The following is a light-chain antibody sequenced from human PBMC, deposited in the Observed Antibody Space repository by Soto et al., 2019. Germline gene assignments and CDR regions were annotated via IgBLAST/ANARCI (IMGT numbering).Light chain of an antibody. CDR3: CSYAGSHTFV. CDR1: SSDVGDYNY. V-gene: IGLV2-11*01. CDR2: DVS. J-gene: IGLJ1*01. Sequence: QSALTQPRSVSGSPGQSVTISCTGTSSDVGDYNYVSWYQQHPGKAPKVMIYDVSKRPSGVPDRFSGSKSGNTASLTISGLQAEDEADYYCCSYAGSHTFVFGTGTKLTVL.